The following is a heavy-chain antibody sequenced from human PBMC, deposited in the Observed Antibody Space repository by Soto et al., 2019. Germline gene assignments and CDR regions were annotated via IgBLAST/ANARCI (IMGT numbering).Heavy chain of an antibody. CDR1: GFTFGNYA. J-gene: IGHJ4*02. V-gene: IGHV3-23*01. CDR3: AKGKTTGWYYFDY. CDR2: ISASGRDT. D-gene: IGHD6-19*01. Sequence: EVLLLESGGDLAQPGGSLRLSCAASGFTFGNYAMSWVRQAPGKGLEWVAGISASGRDTYYADSVKDRFTISRDSSKNTLYLQMNSLRAEDTAKYFCAKGKTTGWYYFDYWDQGTLVTVSS.